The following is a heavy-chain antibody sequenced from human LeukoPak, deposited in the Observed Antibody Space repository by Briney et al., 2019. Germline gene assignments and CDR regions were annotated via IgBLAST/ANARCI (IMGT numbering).Heavy chain of an antibody. CDR2: ISGSGGST. Sequence: GGSLRLSCAASGFTFTNQAMSWVRQAPGKGLEWVSGISGSGGSTYYADSVKGRFTISRDNSKNTLYLQMNSLRAEDTAVYYCAKDLEYSSSGVFDIRGQGTMVTVSS. CDR3: AKDLEYSSSGVFDI. V-gene: IGHV3-23*01. D-gene: IGHD6-6*01. J-gene: IGHJ3*02. CDR1: GFTFTNQA.